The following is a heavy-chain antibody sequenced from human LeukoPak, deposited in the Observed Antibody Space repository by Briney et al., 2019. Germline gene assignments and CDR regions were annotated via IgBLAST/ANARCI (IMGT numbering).Heavy chain of an antibody. V-gene: IGHV3-30-3*01. CDR2: ISYDGSNK. Sequence: PGRSLRLSCAASGFTFSSYAMHWVRQAPGKGLEWVAVISYDGSNKYYADSVKGRFTISRDNSKNTLYLQMNRLRAEDTAVYYCARDLVTIFGVVSWGMDVWGQGTTVTVSS. CDR1: GFTFSSYA. D-gene: IGHD3-3*01. CDR3: ARDLVTIFGVVSWGMDV. J-gene: IGHJ6*02.